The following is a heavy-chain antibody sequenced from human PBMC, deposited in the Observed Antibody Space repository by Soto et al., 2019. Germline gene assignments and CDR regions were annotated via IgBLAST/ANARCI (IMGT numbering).Heavy chain of an antibody. CDR1: GYTFTSYG. CDR2: ISAYNGNT. Sequence: ASVKVSCKASGYTFTSYGISWVRQAPGQGLEWMGWISAYNGNTNYAQKLQGRVTMTTDTSTSTAYMELRSLRSDDTAVYYCARVDYDSLTGYSPFDYWGQGTLVTVSS. V-gene: IGHV1-18*01. J-gene: IGHJ4*02. D-gene: IGHD3-9*01. CDR3: ARVDYDSLTGYSPFDY.